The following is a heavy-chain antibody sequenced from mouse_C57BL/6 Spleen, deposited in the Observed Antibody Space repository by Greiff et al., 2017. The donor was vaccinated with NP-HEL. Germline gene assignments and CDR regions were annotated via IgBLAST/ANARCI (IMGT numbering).Heavy chain of an antibody. J-gene: IGHJ2*01. D-gene: IGHD1-2*01. CDR2: IDPSASET. CDR1: GYTFTSYW. CDR3: ARSAGYYFDY. Sequence: QVQLQQPGAELVRPGSSVKLSCKASGYTFTSYWLPWVMQRPLPGLEWIGNIDPSASETHYNQKFKDKATLTVDKSSSTAYMQLSSLTSEDSAVYYCARSAGYYFDYWGQGTTLTVSS. V-gene: IGHV1-52*01.